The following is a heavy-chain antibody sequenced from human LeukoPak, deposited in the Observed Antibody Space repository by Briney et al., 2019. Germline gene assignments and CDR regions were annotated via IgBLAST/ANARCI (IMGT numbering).Heavy chain of an antibody. CDR3: ARGTVGYCSGGSCQGWFDP. D-gene: IGHD2-15*01. J-gene: IGHJ5*02. Sequence: PSETLSLTCTVSGGSISSIGYYWGWIRQPPGRGLEWIGNIYFSGSTHYNPSLKSRVSISVDTSKNQFSLKLSSVTAADTAVYFCARGTVGYCSGGSCQGWFDPWGQGSLVTVSS. CDR1: GGSISSIGYY. V-gene: IGHV4-39*07. CDR2: IYFSGST.